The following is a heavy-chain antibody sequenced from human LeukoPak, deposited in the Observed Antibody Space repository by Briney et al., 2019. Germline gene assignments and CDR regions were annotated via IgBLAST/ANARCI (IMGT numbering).Heavy chain of an antibody. Sequence: PGGSLRLPCVASGFIIGSYWMSWVRQAPGKSLEWVANIRQDGSEKYYVDSVKGRLTISRDNAKNSLYLQMNNLTAADTAIYYCARAGYYGDDAFDLWGQGTRVTVSS. CDR1: GFIIGSYW. CDR3: ARAGYYGDDAFDL. J-gene: IGHJ3*01. CDR2: IRQDGSEK. V-gene: IGHV3-7*01. D-gene: IGHD2/OR15-2a*01.